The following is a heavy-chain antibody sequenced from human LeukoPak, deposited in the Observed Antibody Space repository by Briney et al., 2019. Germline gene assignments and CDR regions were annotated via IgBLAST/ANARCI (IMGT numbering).Heavy chain of an antibody. D-gene: IGHD2-2*01. CDR3: ARLLISTSCPGDY. CDR2: MYYSGST. J-gene: IGHJ4*02. CDR1: GGSISSSPYH. Sequence: KPSETLSLTCTVSGGSISSSPYHWGWIRQPPGKGLEWIGSMYYSGSTYYSPSLKSRVTISVDTSKNQFSLKLTSVTAADTAVYYCARLLISTSCPGDYWGQGTLVTVSS. V-gene: IGHV4-39*01.